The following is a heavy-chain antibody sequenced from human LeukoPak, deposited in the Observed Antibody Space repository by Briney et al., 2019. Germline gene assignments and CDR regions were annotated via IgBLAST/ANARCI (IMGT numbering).Heavy chain of an antibody. D-gene: IGHD2-8*01. CDR3: ARAPGVRYYYYMDV. J-gene: IGHJ6*03. Sequence: GGTLRLSCAASGFTFSTYGMSWVRQAPGKGLEWVSGISGSGGSTYYADSVKGRFTISRDNVKNSLYLQMNSLRAEDTALYCCARAPGVRYYYYMDVWGKGTTVTDSS. V-gene: IGHV3-23*01. CDR2: ISGSGGST. CDR1: GFTFSTYG.